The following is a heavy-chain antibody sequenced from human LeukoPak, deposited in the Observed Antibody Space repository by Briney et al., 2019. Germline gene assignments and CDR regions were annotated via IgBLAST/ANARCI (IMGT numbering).Heavy chain of an antibody. CDR2: ISYDGSNK. CDR3: ARIDYYYYYMDV. CDR1: GFTFSSYA. J-gene: IGHJ6*03. Sequence: GGSLRLSCAASGFTFSSYAMHWVRQAPGKGLDWVAVISYDGSNKYYADSVKGRFTISRDNSKNTLYLQMNSLRAEDTAVYFCARIDYYYYYMDVWGKGTTVTVSS. V-gene: IGHV3-30-3*01.